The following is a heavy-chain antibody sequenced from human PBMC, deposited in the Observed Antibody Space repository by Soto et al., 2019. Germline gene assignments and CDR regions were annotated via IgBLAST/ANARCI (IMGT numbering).Heavy chain of an antibody. Sequence: ASVKVSCKASGYTFTGYYMHLVRQAPGQGLEWMGWINPNSGGTNYAQKFQGWVTMTRDTSISTAYMELSRLRSDDTAVYYCARGDSGYDYHYYGMDVWGQGTTVTVSS. CDR2: INPNSGGT. D-gene: IGHD5-12*01. J-gene: IGHJ6*02. V-gene: IGHV1-2*04. CDR1: GYTFTGYY. CDR3: ARGDSGYDYHYYGMDV.